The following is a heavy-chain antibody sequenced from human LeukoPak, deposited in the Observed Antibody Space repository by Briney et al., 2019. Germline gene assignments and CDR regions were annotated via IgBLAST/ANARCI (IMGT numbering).Heavy chain of an antibody. J-gene: IGHJ6*03. CDR2: IYYSGST. D-gene: IGHD5-12*01. V-gene: IGHV4-59*01. CDR1: GGSISSYY. CDR3: ARTYSGYDWGGYYYYYYMDV. Sequence: SETLSLTCTVSGGSISSYYWSWIRQPPGKGLEWIGYIYYSGSTNYNPSLKSRVTISVDTSKNQFSPKLSSVTAADTAVYYCARTYSGYDWGGYYYYYYMDVWGKGTTVTVSS.